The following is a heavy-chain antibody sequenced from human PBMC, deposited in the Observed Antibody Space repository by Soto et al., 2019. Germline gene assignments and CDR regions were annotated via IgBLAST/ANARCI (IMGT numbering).Heavy chain of an antibody. V-gene: IGHV1-18*01. CDR3: ARLKRITMVRGVIIPDY. CDR2: ISAYNGNT. D-gene: IGHD3-10*01. Sequence: ASVKVSCRASGYTFTSYGISWVRQAPGQGLEWMGWISAYNGNTNYAQKLQGRVTMTTDTSTSTAYMELRSLRSDDTAVYYCARLKRITMVRGVIIPDYWGQGTLVTVSS. CDR1: GYTFTSYG. J-gene: IGHJ4*02.